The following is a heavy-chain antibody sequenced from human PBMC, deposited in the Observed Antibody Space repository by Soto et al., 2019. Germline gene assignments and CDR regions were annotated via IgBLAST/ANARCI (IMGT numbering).Heavy chain of an antibody. Sequence: GGSLRLSCAASGFTFSNAWMSWVRQAPGKGLEWVGRIKSKTDGGTTDYAAPVKGRFTISRDDSKNTLYLQMNSLKTEDTAVYYCTTRYCSRNSCPIYYFYYLDVWGKGTTVTVSS. CDR2: IKSKTDGGTT. CDR3: TTRYCSRNSCPIYYFYYLDV. D-gene: IGHD2-2*01. J-gene: IGHJ6*03. CDR1: GFTFSNAW. V-gene: IGHV3-15*01.